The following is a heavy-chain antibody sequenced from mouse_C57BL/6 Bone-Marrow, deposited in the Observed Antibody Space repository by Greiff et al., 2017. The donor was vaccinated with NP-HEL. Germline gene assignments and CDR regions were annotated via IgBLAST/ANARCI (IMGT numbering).Heavy chain of an antibody. CDR2: ISSGSSTI. Sequence: EVKVEESGGGLVKPGGSLKLSCAASGFTFSDYGMHWVRQAPEKGLEWVAYISSGSSTIYYADTVKGRFTISRDNAKNPLFLQMTSLRSEDTAMYYCARRFITTVVATDYYAMDYWGQGTSVTVSS. CDR3: ARRFITTVVATDYYAMDY. CDR1: GFTFSDYG. V-gene: IGHV5-17*01. J-gene: IGHJ4*01. D-gene: IGHD1-1*01.